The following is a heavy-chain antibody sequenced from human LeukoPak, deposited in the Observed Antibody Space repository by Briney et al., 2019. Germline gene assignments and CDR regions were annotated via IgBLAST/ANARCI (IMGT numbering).Heavy chain of an antibody. CDR2: ISSSSSYI. D-gene: IGHD6-25*01. V-gene: IGHV3-21*01. CDR1: GFTFSSYS. J-gene: IGHJ4*02. Sequence: GGSLRLSCAASGFTFSSYSMNWVRQAPGKGLEWVASISSSSSYIYYPDSVKGRFTISRDNAKNSLYLQMNSLRAEGTAVYYCARDSGYGGLGWGQGTLVTVSS. CDR3: ARDSGYGGLG.